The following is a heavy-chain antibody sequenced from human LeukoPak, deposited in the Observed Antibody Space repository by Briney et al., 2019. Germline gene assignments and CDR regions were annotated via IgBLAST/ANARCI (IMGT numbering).Heavy chain of an antibody. CDR3: ARVHADTSLTPYYYYIYV. D-gene: IGHD5-18*01. Sequence: GGSLRLSCAASGFTFSASWMSWVRQAPGEGLEWVANIKQDGSEKYSADSVKGRFTVSRDNAKKLVYLQMNSLTVEDTAVYYCARVHADTSLTPYYYYIYVWGKGTTVTVSS. J-gene: IGHJ6*03. V-gene: IGHV3-7*01. CDR1: GFTFSASW. CDR2: IKQDGSEK.